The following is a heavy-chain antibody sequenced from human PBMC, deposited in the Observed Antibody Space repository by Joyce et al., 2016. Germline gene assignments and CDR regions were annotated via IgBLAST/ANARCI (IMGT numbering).Heavy chain of an antibody. V-gene: IGHV4-31*03. CDR1: GGSISSYGYY. CDR2: VFHTGST. J-gene: IGHJ4*02. D-gene: IGHD2-15*01. CDR3: ARDVKSGGSRHFDY. Sequence: QVQLQESGPGLVKPSQTLSLTCTVSGGSISSYGYYWSWIRQHPGKGLEWSAYVFHTGSTYYNPSLQSRVVMSVDTSKNQFSLILSAVTAADTAVYYCARDVKSGGSRHFDYWGQGILVTVSS.